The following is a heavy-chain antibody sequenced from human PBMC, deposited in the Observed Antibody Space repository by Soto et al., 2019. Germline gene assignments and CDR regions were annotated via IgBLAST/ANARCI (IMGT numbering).Heavy chain of an antibody. D-gene: IGHD3-22*01. Sequence: GESLKISCKGSGYSFTSYWISWVRQMPGKGLEWMGRIDPSDSYTNYSPSFQGHVTISADKSISTAYLQWSSLKASDTAMYYCARHPYYYDSSGYYYNWFDPWGQGTLVTVSS. CDR1: GYSFTSYW. CDR2: IDPSDSYT. J-gene: IGHJ5*02. CDR3: ARHPYYYDSSGYYYNWFDP. V-gene: IGHV5-10-1*01.